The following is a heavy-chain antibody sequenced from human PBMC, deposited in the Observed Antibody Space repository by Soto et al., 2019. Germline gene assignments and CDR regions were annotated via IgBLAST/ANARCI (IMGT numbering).Heavy chain of an antibody. CDR1: GFTFSSYA. Sequence: GGSLRLSCAASGFTFSSYAMSWVRQAPGKGLEWVSAISGSGGSTYYADSVKGRFTISRDNSKNTLYLQMNSLRAEDTAVYYCATGDTAMVGYYSGRDVGGKGTRVTVSS. D-gene: IGHD5-18*01. CDR3: ATGDTAMVGYYSGRDV. V-gene: IGHV3-23*01. CDR2: ISGSGGST. J-gene: IGHJ6*04.